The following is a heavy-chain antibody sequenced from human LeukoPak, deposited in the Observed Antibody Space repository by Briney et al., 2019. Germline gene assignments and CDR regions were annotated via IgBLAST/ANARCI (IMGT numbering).Heavy chain of an antibody. CDR3: AREVDYGSGSHVDH. CDR1: GGSISSYY. V-gene: IGHV4-59*01. D-gene: IGHD3-10*01. Sequence: SETLSLTCTVSGGSISSYYWSWIRQPPGKGLEWIGYIYYSGSTNYNPSLKSRVTISVDTSKNQFSLKLSSVTAADTAVYYCAREVDYGSGSHVDHWGQGTLVTVSS. CDR2: IYYSGST. J-gene: IGHJ4*02.